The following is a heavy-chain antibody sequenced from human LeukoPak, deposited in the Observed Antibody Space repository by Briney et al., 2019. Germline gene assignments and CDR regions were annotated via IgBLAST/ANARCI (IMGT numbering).Heavy chain of an antibody. V-gene: IGHV4-4*02. CDR2: IYYRGST. CDR1: VGSISSSNL. Sequence: SWTLSLTCAVSVGSISSSNLWSWVRQAPGKGLEWSGEIYYRGSTNYNPSLKSRVTISVDKSKNQFSLKLSSVTAADTAVYYCARSPDHYYDSSGSVAYWGQGTQVTDSS. D-gene: IGHD3-22*01. CDR3: ARSPDHYYDSSGSVAY. J-gene: IGHJ4*02.